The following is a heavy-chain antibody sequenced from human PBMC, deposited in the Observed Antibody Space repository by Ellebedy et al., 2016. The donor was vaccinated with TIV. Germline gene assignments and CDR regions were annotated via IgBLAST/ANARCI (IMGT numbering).Heavy chain of an antibody. CDR2: IFYSGNT. J-gene: IGHJ5*02. D-gene: IGHD6-19*01. CDR3: AREAVAGEWFDP. Sequence: MPSETLSLTCTVSGGSINNYYWSWIRQPPGKGLEWIGNIFYSGNTNYNPSLKSRVTISVDTSKNQFSLKLRSVTAADTAVYYCAREAVAGEWFDPWGQGTLVTVSS. V-gene: IGHV4-59*12. CDR1: GGSINNYY.